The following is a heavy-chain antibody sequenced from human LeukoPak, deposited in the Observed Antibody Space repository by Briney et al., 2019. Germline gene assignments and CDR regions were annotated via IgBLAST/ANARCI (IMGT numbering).Heavy chain of an antibody. CDR2: INPSGGST. CDR3: ARSRLDYYDSSGYYDY. V-gene: IGHV1-46*01. D-gene: IGHD3-22*01. J-gene: IGHJ4*02. CDR1: GYTFTSYY. Sequence: ASVKVSSKASGYTFTSYYMHWVRQAPGQGLEWMGIINPSGGSTSYAQKFQGRVTMTRDTSTSTVYMELSSLRSEDTAVYYCARSRLDYYDSSGYYDYWGQGTLVTVSS.